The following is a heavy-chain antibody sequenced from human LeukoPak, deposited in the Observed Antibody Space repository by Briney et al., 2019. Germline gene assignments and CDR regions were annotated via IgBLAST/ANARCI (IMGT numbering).Heavy chain of an antibody. J-gene: IGHJ4*02. CDR2: ISSSSSYI. CDR3: ARVRIAAKYCFDY. V-gene: IGHV3-21*01. Sequence: GGSLRLSCAASGFTFISYSMNWVRQAPGKGLEWVSSISSSSSYIYYADSVKGRFTISRDNAKNSLYLQMNILRAEDTAVYYCARVRIAAKYCFDYWGQGTLVTVSS. D-gene: IGHD6-6*01. CDR1: GFTFISYS.